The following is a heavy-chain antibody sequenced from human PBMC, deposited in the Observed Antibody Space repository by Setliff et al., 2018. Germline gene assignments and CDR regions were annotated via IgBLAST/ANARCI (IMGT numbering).Heavy chain of an antibody. Sequence: SVKVSCKASGGTFSSYAISWVRQAPGQGLEWMGRIIPIFGTANYAQKFQGRVAITADKSTSTAYMELSSLRSEDTAVYYCARDPWQWLTTFTSAEYFQHWGQGTLVTVSS. CDR1: GGTFSSYA. J-gene: IGHJ1*01. D-gene: IGHD6-19*01. CDR2: IIPIFGTA. V-gene: IGHV1-69*06. CDR3: ARDPWQWLTTFTSAEYFQH.